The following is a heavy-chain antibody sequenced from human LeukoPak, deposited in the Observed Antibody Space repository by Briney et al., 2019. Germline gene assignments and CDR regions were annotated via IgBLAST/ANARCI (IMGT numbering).Heavy chain of an antibody. CDR3: ARRSSGNWYFDL. Sequence: SETLPLTCTVSGGSISTYYWSWIRQPPGKGLEWIGYIYYSGSTNYNPSLNSRVTISVDTSKNQFSLRLSSVTAADTAVYYCARRSSGNWYFDLWGRGTLVTVSS. D-gene: IGHD1-14*01. CDR1: GGSISTYY. J-gene: IGHJ2*01. V-gene: IGHV4-59*08. CDR2: IYYSGST.